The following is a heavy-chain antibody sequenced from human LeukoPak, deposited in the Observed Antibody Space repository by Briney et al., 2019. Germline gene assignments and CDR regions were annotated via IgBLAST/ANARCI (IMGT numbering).Heavy chain of an antibody. CDR2: INHSGST. CDR1: GGSFSGYY. CDR3: ARTILVGASDY. J-gene: IGHJ4*02. V-gene: IGHV4-34*01. Sequence: PSETLSLTCAVYGGSFSGYYWSWIRQPPGKGLEWIGEINHSGSTNYNPSLKGRVTISVDTSKNQFSLKLSSVTAADTAVYYCARTILVGASDYWGQGTLVTVSS. D-gene: IGHD1-26*01.